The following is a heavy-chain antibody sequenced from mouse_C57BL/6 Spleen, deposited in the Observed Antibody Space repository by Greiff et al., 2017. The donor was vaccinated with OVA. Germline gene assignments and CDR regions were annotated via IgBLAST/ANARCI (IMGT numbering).Heavy chain of an antibody. Sequence: VQVVESGAELMKPGASVKLSCKATGYTFTGYWIEWVKQRPGHGLEWIGEILPGSGSTNYNEKFKGKATFTADTSSNTAYMQLSSLTTEDSAIYYCARRGAFTTVVATGDYWGQGTTLTVSS. D-gene: IGHD1-1*01. J-gene: IGHJ2*01. V-gene: IGHV1-9*01. CDR2: ILPGSGST. CDR1: GYTFTGYW. CDR3: ARRGAFTTVVATGDY.